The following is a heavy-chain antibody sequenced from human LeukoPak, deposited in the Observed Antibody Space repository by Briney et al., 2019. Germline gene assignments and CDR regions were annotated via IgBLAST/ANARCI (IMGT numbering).Heavy chain of an antibody. J-gene: IGHJ6*02. Sequence: ASVKVSCKASGYTFTSYGISRVRQAPGQGLEWMGWISAYNGYTSYAQNFQGRVTMTTDASTSTAYMDLRSLRSDDTAVYFCVREVTMVRGVITFYHYNGMDVWGQGTAVTVSS. CDR2: ISAYNGYT. CDR1: GYTFTSYG. CDR3: VREVTMVRGVITFYHYNGMDV. D-gene: IGHD3-10*01. V-gene: IGHV1-18*01.